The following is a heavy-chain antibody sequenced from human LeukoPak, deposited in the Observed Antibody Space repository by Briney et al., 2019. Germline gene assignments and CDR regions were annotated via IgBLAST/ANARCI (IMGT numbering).Heavy chain of an antibody. D-gene: IGHD2-15*01. Sequence: ASVKVSCKASGYTFTSYGISWVRQAPGQGLEWMGWISAYNGNTNYAQKLQGRVTMTTDTSTSTAYMELRSLRSDDTAVYYCARDGYCSGGSCYSGATYYYYMDVWGKGTTVTISS. V-gene: IGHV1-18*01. J-gene: IGHJ6*03. CDR2: ISAYNGNT. CDR1: GYTFTSYG. CDR3: ARDGYCSGGSCYSGATYYYYMDV.